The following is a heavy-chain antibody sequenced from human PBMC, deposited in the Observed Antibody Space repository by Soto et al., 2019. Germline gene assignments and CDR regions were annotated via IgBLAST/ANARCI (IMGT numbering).Heavy chain of an antibody. CDR1: GGSISSGGYY. V-gene: IGHV4-31*03. CDR3: AREYSGSSANWFDP. J-gene: IGHJ5*02. CDR2: IYYSGST. Sequence: SETLSLTCTVSGGSISSGGYYWSWIRQHPGKGLEWIGYIYYSGSTYYNPSLKSRVTISVDTSKNQFSLKLSSVTAADTAVYYCAREYSGSSANWFDPWGQGTLVTVSS. D-gene: IGHD1-26*01.